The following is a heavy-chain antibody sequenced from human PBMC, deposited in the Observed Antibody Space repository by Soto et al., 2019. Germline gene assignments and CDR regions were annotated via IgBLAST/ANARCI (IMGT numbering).Heavy chain of an antibody. CDR2: ISGSGGST. V-gene: IGHV3-23*01. D-gene: IGHD3-22*01. CDR3: AKDRDSSGYRGGYYFDY. J-gene: IGHJ4*02. Sequence: PGGSLRLSCAASGFTFSSYAMSWVRQAPGKGLEWVSAISGSGGSTYYADSVKGRFTISRDNSKNTLYLQMNSLRAEDTAVYYCAKDRDSSGYRGGYYFDYWGQGTLVTVSS. CDR1: GFTFSSYA.